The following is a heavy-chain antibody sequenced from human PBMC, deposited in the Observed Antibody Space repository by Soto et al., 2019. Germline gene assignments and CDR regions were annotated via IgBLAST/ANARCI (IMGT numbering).Heavy chain of an antibody. CDR2: FDPEDGET. V-gene: IGHV1-24*01. Sequence: ASVKVSCKVSGYTLTELSMHWVRQAPGKGLEWMGGFDPEDGETIYAQKFQGRVTMTEDTSTDTAYMELSSLRSEDTAVYYCATYRYSGSYLPFDYWGQGTLVTVSS. D-gene: IGHD1-26*01. CDR1: GYTLTELS. J-gene: IGHJ4*02. CDR3: ATYRYSGSYLPFDY.